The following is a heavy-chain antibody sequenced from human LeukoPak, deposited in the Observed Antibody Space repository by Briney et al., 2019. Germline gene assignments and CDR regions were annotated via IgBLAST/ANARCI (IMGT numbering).Heavy chain of an antibody. Sequence: GGSLRLSCAASGFTFSSYSMNWVRQAPGKGLEWVSYISSSSSYIYYADSVKGRFTISRDNAKNSLYLQMNSLRAEDTAVYYCASPDTAMAPARIMDVWGKGTTVTVSS. CDR2: ISSSSSYI. CDR3: ASPDTAMAPARIMDV. D-gene: IGHD5-18*01. V-gene: IGHV3-21*01. CDR1: GFTFSSYS. J-gene: IGHJ6*03.